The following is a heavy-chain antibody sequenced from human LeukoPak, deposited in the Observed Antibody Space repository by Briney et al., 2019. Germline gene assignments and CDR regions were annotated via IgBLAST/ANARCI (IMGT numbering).Heavy chain of an antibody. D-gene: IGHD3-22*01. CDR2: INSDGSST. CDR1: GFTFNRYW. V-gene: IGHV3-74*01. Sequence: GGSLRLSCAASGFTFNRYWMHWVRQHPGKGLVWVSRINSDGSSTSYADSVKGRFTMSRDNAKNTLYLQMNSLRAEDTAVYCCAREGYYDNSFDYWGQGTLVTVSS. J-gene: IGHJ4*02. CDR3: AREGYYDNSFDY.